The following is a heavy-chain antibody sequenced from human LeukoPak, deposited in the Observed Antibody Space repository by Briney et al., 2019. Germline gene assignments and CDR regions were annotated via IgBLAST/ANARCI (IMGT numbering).Heavy chain of an antibody. Sequence: GGSLRLSCAASGFTVSSNYMSWVRQAPGKGLEWVSVIYSGGSTYYADSVKGRFTISRDNSKNTLYLQMNSLRAEDAAVYYCAKDQTPGTVVVVAPTGFDYWGQGTLVTVSS. V-gene: IGHV3-53*05. D-gene: IGHD2-15*01. CDR1: GFTVSSNY. J-gene: IGHJ4*02. CDR2: IYSGGST. CDR3: AKDQTPGTVVVVAPTGFDY.